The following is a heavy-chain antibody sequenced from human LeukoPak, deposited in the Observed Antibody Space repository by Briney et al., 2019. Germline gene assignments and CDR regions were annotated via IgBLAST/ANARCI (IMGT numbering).Heavy chain of an antibody. CDR2: INHSGST. D-gene: IGHD3-22*01. Sequence: SETLSLTCAVYGGSFSGYYWSWIRQPPGKGLEWIGEINHSGSTNYNPSLKSRVTISVDTSKNQFSLKLSSVTAADTAVYYCAINYYDSSGYPAFDYWGQGTLVTVSS. V-gene: IGHV4-34*01. CDR3: AINYYDSSGYPAFDY. CDR1: GGSFSGYY. J-gene: IGHJ4*02.